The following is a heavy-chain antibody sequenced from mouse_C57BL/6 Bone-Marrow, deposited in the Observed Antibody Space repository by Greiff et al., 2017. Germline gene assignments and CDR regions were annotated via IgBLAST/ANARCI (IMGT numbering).Heavy chain of an antibody. CDR2: ILPGSSST. D-gene: IGHD2-1*01. CDR1: GYTFTGYW. Sequence: VQLQQSGAELMKPGASVKLSCKATGYTFTGYWIEWVKQRPGHGLEWIGEILPGSSSTNYNEKFKGKATFTADTSSNTASMQLSSLTTEDSAIYYCASDYGNYSDYWGQGTTLTVSS. V-gene: IGHV1-9*01. J-gene: IGHJ2*01. CDR3: ASDYGNYSDY.